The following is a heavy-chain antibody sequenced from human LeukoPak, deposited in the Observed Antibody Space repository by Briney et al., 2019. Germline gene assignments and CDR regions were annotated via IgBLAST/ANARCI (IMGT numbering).Heavy chain of an antibody. Sequence: GASVKVSCKASGYTFTSYAMHWVRQAPGQRLEWMGWINAGNGNTKYSQKFQGRVTMTGDTSTSTVYMELSSLRSEDTAVYYCARDPPYSYGMRHFDYWGQGTLVTVSS. CDR3: ARDPPYSYGMRHFDY. CDR1: GYTFTSYA. D-gene: IGHD5-18*01. J-gene: IGHJ4*02. CDR2: INAGNGNT. V-gene: IGHV1-3*01.